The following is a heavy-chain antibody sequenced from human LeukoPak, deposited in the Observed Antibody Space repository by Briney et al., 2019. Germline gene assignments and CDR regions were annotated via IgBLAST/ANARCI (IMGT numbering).Heavy chain of an antibody. CDR3: ARDGSWGNYQFYFYMDV. Sequence: GGSLRLSCEASGFTFGSFAMSWVRQAPGKGLEWLSGISASGHYIYYADSVKGRFTISRDNSKNTLYIEMNSLRAEDTAVYCCARDGSWGNYQFYFYMDVWGKGTTVTVSS. CDR1: GFTFGSFA. D-gene: IGHD1-7*01. J-gene: IGHJ6*03. CDR2: ISASGHYI. V-gene: IGHV3-23*01.